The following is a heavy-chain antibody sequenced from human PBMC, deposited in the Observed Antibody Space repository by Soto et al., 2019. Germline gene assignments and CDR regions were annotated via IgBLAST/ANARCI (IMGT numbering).Heavy chain of an antibody. V-gene: IGHV3-30*04. J-gene: IGHJ4*02. D-gene: IGHD6-19*01. CDR2: ISHDGSNE. CDR1: GFTFSSYA. CDR3: ATDREVGAVAETLCY. Sequence: QVHLVESGGGVVQPGRSLRLSCAASGFTFSSYAMNWVRQAPGKGLEWVAVISHDGSNEYYADSVKGRFTISRDNSKNTLYLQMNSLRAEDTALFYCATDREVGAVAETLCYWGQGTLVTVSS.